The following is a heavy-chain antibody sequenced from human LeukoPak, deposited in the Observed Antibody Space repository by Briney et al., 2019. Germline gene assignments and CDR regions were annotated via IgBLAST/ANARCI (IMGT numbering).Heavy chain of an antibody. CDR1: GFTFSSYW. V-gene: IGHV3-7*01. J-gene: IGHJ6*02. CDR2: IKQDGSEK. D-gene: IGHD5-18*01. Sequence: QAGGSLRLSCAASGFTFSSYWMSWVRQAPGKGLEWVANIKQDGSEKYYVDSVKGRFTISRDNAKNSLYLQMNSLRAEDTAVYYCARDPLDPALHYYYGMDVWGQGTTVTVSS. CDR3: ARDPLDPALHYYYGMDV.